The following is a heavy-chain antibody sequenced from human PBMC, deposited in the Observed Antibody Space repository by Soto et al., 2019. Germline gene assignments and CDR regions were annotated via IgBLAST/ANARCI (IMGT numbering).Heavy chain of an antibody. V-gene: IGHV3-7*01. CDR1: GFTFSSYW. CDR3: AREYSSSWYPLYFDY. CDR2: IKQDGSEK. J-gene: IGHJ4*02. Sequence: GGSLRLSCAASGFTFSSYWMSWVRQAPGKGLEWVANIKQDGSEKYYVDSVKGRFTTSRDNAKNSLYLQMNSLRAEDTAVYYCAREYSSSWYPLYFDYWGQGTLVTVSS. D-gene: IGHD6-13*01.